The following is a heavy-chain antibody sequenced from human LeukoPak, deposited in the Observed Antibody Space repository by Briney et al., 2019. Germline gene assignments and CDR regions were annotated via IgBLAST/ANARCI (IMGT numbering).Heavy chain of an antibody. Sequence: GGSLRLSCAASGFTFSSYAMSWVRQAPGKGLEWVSSVSGGGGSTYYADSVKGRFTISRDNSKSTLFLQMNSLRAEDTAVYYCAKSSYYDSSGYYREYYFDYWGQGTLVTVSS. CDR2: VSGGGGST. CDR1: GFTFSSYA. J-gene: IGHJ4*02. V-gene: IGHV3-23*01. D-gene: IGHD3-22*01. CDR3: AKSSYYDSSGYYREYYFDY.